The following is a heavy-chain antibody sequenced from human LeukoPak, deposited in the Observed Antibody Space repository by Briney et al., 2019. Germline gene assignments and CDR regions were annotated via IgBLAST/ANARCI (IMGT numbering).Heavy chain of an antibody. Sequence: PSETLSLTCTVSGGSFNGYHWTWIRQSAGKGLEWIGRIYSSGTTNCNPSLKSRVTMSVDASKNQFSLRLNSVTAADTAVYYCARAGGIRGSALDLDYWGQGTLVTVSS. CDR3: ARAGGIRGSALDLDY. CDR2: IYSSGTT. V-gene: IGHV4-4*07. D-gene: IGHD3-10*01. CDR1: GGSFNGYH. J-gene: IGHJ4*02.